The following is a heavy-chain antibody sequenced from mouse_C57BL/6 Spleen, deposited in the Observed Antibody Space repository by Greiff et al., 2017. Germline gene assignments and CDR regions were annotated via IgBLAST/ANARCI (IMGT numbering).Heavy chain of an antibody. V-gene: IGHV5-4*01. J-gene: IGHJ2*01. Sequence: DVHLVESGGGLVKPGGSLKLSCAASGFTFSSYAMSWVRQTPEKRLEWVATISDGGSYTYYPDNVKGRFTISRDNAKNNLYLQMSHLKSEDTAMYYCARDGYSYWGQGTTLTVSS. CDR2: ISDGGSYT. CDR3: ARDGYSY. D-gene: IGHD2-3*01. CDR1: GFTFSSYA.